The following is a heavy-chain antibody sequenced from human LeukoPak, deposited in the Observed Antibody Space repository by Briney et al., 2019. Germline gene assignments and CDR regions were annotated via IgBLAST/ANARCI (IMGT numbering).Heavy chain of an antibody. D-gene: IGHD5-12*01. CDR1: GYSISSGYY. CDR3: ARLVATRIDY. V-gene: IGHV4-38-2*01. J-gene: IGHJ4*02. Sequence: SETLSLTCAVSGYSISSGYYWGWIRQPPGKGLEWIGSIYHSGSTYYNPSLKSRVTISVDTSKNQFSLKLSSVTAAVTSVYYCARLVATRIDYWGQGTLVTVSS. CDR2: IYHSGST.